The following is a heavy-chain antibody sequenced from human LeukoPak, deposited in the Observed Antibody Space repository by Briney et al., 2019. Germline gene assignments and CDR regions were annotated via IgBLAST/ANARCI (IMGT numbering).Heavy chain of an antibody. D-gene: IGHD5-12*01. Sequence: GGSLRLSCAASGFTFSSYAMSWVRQAPGKGLEWVSAISGSGGSTYYGDSVKGRFTISRDNSKNTLYLQMNSLRAEDTAVYYCAKGRSGYDQNWFDPWGQGTLVTVSS. CDR2: ISGSGGST. CDR1: GFTFSSYA. J-gene: IGHJ5*02. V-gene: IGHV3-23*01. CDR3: AKGRSGYDQNWFDP.